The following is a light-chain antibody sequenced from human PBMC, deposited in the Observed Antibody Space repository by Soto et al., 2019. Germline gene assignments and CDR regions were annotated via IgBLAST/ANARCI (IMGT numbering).Light chain of an antibody. V-gene: IGKV3-20*01. CDR3: QRYGGTPRT. CDR1: QSVSSS. Sequence: EIVLTQSPGTLSLSPGERATLSCRASQSVSSSLAWYQQKGGQAPRLLIHGVSSRDTGIPERFSGSGSGTDFTLTISRLEPEDFAVNYCQRYGGTPRTFGQGTKVEV. J-gene: IGKJ1*01. CDR2: GVS.